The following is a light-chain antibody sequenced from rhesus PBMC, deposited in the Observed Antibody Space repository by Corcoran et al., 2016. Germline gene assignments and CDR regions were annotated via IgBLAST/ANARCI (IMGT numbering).Light chain of an antibody. J-gene: IGKJ1*01. Sequence: DIQMTQSPSSLSASVGDRVTITCRASQGISSCLAWYQQKPGKAPKLLIYKAPSLHSGVPSRFSGSGSGTDCTLTSSSLQPEDCATYYCQQYNSAPWTFGQGTKVEIK. CDR1: QGISSC. CDR2: KAP. CDR3: QQYNSAPWT. V-gene: IGKV1-21*01.